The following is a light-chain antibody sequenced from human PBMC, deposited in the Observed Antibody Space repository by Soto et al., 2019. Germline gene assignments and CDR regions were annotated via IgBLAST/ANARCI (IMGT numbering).Light chain of an antibody. CDR3: QQYNNWPPTYT. V-gene: IGKV3-15*01. CDR2: GAS. CDR1: QSVSSN. Sequence: EIEMTQSPSTLSVSAGERATLSCRASQSVSSNLAWYQQKPGKAPKLLIYGASTRATGIPARFSGSGSGTEFTLTITSIQSQDVAVYYCQQYNNWPPTYTFGQGTKLEIK. J-gene: IGKJ2*01.